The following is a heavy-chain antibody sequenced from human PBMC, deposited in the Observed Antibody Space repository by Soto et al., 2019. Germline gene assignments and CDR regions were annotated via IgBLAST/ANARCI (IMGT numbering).Heavy chain of an antibody. CDR2: IRSKAYGGTP. J-gene: IGHJ6*02. CDR3: ARSLLNGMDV. V-gene: IGHV3-49*04. Sequence: GGSLRLSCTASGFTFGDSAVNWVRQAPGKGLEWVGFIRSKAYGGTPEYASSVKGRFTISRDDSKSIAYLQMNSLKTEDTAVFYCARSLLNGMDVWGQGTTVTVSS. CDR1: GFTFGDSA. D-gene: IGHD2-15*01.